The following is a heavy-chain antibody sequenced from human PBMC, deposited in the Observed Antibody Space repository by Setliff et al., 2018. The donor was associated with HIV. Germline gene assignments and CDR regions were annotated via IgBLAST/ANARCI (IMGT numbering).Heavy chain of an antibody. D-gene: IGHD6-19*01. CDR3: ASQPAYSTDWYPPGYFDY. V-gene: IGHV4-59*08. CDR1: GGPISSYY. Sequence: PSETLSLTCTVSGGPISSYYWSWIRQPPGKGLEWIGYIYYSGRTNYSPSLKSRVTISVDTSRNQFSLKLSSVTAADTAVYYCASQPAYSTDWYPPGYFDYWGQGTLVSVSS. CDR2: IYYSGRT. J-gene: IGHJ4*02.